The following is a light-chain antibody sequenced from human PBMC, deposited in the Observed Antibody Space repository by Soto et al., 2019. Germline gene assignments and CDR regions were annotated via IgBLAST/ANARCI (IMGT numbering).Light chain of an antibody. CDR3: SSFTRGNTWV. V-gene: IGLV2-14*03. CDR1: SSDVGAYNY. J-gene: IGLJ3*02. Sequence: QSALTQPASVSGSPGQSITISCTGTSSDVGAYNYVSWYQQHPGKAPILMIYELTNRPSGVSNRFSGSKSGNTASLTISGLQTEDEADYYCSSFTRGNTWVFGGGTKLTVL. CDR2: ELT.